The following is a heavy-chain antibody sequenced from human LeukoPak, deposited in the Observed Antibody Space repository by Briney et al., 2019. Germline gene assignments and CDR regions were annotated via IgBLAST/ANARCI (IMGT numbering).Heavy chain of an antibody. D-gene: IGHD2-15*01. CDR1: GFTFSTYA. CDR2: ISGSGGST. Sequence: PGGSLRLSCAASGFTFSTYAMTWVRLAPGRGLEWVSAISGSGGSTSYADSVKGRFTISRDNSKNTLYLQMNSLRAEDTAVYYCAKFVVVVAATFENYFDYWGQGTLVAVSS. CDR3: AKFVVVVAATFENYFDY. J-gene: IGHJ4*02. V-gene: IGHV3-23*01.